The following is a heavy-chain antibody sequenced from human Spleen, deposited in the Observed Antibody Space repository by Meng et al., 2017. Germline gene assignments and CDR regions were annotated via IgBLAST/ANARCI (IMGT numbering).Heavy chain of an antibody. J-gene: IGHJ4*01. CDR3: SGHVDY. CDR1: GLTFSNAW. CDR2: MKSNVDGGTV. Sequence: EVQLVESGGGLVQPGGSLRLSFAAAGLTFSNAWMTWVRQAPGKGLEWIGRMKSNVDGGTVDYAAAVKGKFFISRDDSENTFYLQMNSLKTEDTAVYYCSGHVDYWGHGTLVTVSS. V-gene: IGHV3-15*01.